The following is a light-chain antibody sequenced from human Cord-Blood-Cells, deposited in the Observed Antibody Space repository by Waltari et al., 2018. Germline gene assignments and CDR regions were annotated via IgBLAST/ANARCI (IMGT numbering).Light chain of an antibody. Sequence: QSALTQPRSVSGSPGQSVTISCTGTSSDVGGYNYVSWYQQHPAKAPKLMIYDVSKRPSGVPDRFSGSKSGNMASLTISGLQAEDEADYYCCSYAGSYSWVFGGGTKLTVL. V-gene: IGLV2-11*01. CDR1: SSDVGGYNY. CDR2: DVS. J-gene: IGLJ3*02. CDR3: CSYAGSYSWV.